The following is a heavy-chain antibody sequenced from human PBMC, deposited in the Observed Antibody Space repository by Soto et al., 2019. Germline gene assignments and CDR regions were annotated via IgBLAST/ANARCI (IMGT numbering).Heavy chain of an antibody. CDR1: GGSISSGGYY. V-gene: IGHV4-31*03. CDR2: IYYYGST. CDR3: ARDCGGDCHHGMDV. Sequence: QVQLQESGPGLVKPSQTLSLTCTVSGGSISSGGYYWSWIRQHPGKGLEWIGYIYYYGSTYYNPSLKRRVTISVDTSKNQFPLKLSAVTAADTAVYHCARDCGGDCHHGMDVWGQGTTVPVSS. J-gene: IGHJ6*02. D-gene: IGHD2-21*02.